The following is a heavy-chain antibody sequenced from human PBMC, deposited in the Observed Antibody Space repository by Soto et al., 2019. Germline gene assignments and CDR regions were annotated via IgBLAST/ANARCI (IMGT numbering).Heavy chain of an antibody. Sequence: EVQLVESGGGLVQPGGSLRLSCAASGFTFSDHWMHWVRQAPGEGLVCVARVNGDGSATSYADSVKGRFTISRDNAKNTLYMEMHSLRGDDTSVYYCARGLLEWLSRQPPSDYGGQGTLVTVSS. J-gene: IGHJ4*02. V-gene: IGHV3-74*01. D-gene: IGHD3-3*01. CDR2: VNGDGSAT. CDR3: ARGLLEWLSRQPPSDY. CDR1: GFTFSDHW.